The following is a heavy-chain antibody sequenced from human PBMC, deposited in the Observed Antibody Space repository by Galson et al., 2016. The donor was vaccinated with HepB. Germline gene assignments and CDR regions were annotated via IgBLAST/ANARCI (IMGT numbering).Heavy chain of an antibody. Sequence: SLRLSCAASGFTFSSYSMNWVRRAPGKGLEWVSYISSASSTIYYADSVKGRFTFSRDNAKNSLYLQMNSLRDEDTAVYYCAREKTATIDYWGQGTLVTVSS. CDR1: GFTFSSYS. D-gene: IGHD5-18*01. V-gene: IGHV3-48*02. J-gene: IGHJ4*02. CDR3: AREKTATIDY. CDR2: ISSASSTI.